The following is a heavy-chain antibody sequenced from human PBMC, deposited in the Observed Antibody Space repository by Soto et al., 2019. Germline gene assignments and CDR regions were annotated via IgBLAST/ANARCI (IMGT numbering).Heavy chain of an antibody. CDR1: GGTFSSYA. CDR2: IIPIFGTA. J-gene: IGHJ3*02. CDR3: ARYRIWSTGYYPKDAFDI. Sequence: SVKVSCKASGGTFSSYAISWVRQAPGQGLEWMGGIIPIFGTANYAQKFQGRVTITADESTSTAYMELSSLRSEDTAVYYCARYRIWSTGYYPKDAFDIWGQGTMVTVSS. D-gene: IGHD3-22*01. V-gene: IGHV1-69*13.